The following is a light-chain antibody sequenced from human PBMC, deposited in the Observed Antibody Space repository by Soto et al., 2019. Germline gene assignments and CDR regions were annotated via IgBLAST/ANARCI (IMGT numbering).Light chain of an antibody. V-gene: IGLV4-69*01. CDR2: LNSDGSH. J-gene: IGLJ3*02. Sequence: QPVLTQSPSASASLGASVKLTCTLSSGHSSYAIAWHQQQPEKGPRYLMKLNSDGSHSKGDGIPDRFSGSSSGAERYLTISSLQSEDKADYYCQTWGTGIHVFGGGTKLTVL. CDR3: QTWGTGIHV. CDR1: SGHSSYA.